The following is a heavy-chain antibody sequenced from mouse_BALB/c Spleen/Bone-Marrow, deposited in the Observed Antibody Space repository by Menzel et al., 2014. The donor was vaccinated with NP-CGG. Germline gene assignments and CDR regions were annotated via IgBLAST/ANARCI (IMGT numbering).Heavy chain of an antibody. CDR3: ARGSYYEGAMDY. J-gene: IGHJ4*01. CDR2: IWAGGST. CDR1: GFSLTSYG. Sequence: VQVVESGPGLVAPSQSLSIPCTVSGFSLTSYGVHWVRQPPGKVLEWLGVIWAGGSTNYNSALMSRLSISKDNSKSQVFLKMNSLQTDDTAMYYCARGSYYEGAMDYWGQGTSVTVSS. V-gene: IGHV2-9*02. D-gene: IGHD1-1*01.